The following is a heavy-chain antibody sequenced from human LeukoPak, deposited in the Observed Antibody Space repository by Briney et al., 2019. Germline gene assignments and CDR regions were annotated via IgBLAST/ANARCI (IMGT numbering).Heavy chain of an antibody. CDR3: ARGRTYGGYSGYFDY. CDR1: GFTFSSYE. CDR2: ISSSSSTI. J-gene: IGHJ4*02. V-gene: IGHV3-48*03. D-gene: IGHD5-12*01. Sequence: GGSLRLSCAASGFTFSSYEMNWVRQAPGKGLEWVSYISSSSSTIYYADSVKGRFTISRDNAKNSLYLQMNSLRAEDTAVYYCARGRTYGGYSGYFDYWGQGTLVTVSS.